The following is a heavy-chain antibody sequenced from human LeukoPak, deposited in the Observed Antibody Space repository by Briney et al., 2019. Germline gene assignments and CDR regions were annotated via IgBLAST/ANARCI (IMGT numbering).Heavy chain of an antibody. Sequence: GGSLRLSCAASGFTFSSYWMHWVRQAPGKGLVWVSRINSDGSSTIYEDSVKGRFTISRDNAKNTLYLQMNSLRVADTAVYYCARGSYYFESGSWGQGTLVTASS. CDR2: INSDGSST. D-gene: IGHD3-10*01. V-gene: IGHV3-74*01. CDR1: GFTFSSYW. CDR3: ARGSYYFESGS. J-gene: IGHJ4*02.